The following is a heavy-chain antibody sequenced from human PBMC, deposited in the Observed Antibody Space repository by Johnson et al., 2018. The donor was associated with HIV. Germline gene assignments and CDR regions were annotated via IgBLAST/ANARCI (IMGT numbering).Heavy chain of an antibody. Sequence: VQLVESGGGVVQPGTSLRLSCAASGFTFSNFGMHWVRQAPGKGLEWVANIKQDGSEKYYVDSVKGRFTISRDNAKNSLYLQMNSLRAEDTAVYYCARPSSGWYFDAFDIWGQGTMVTVSS. CDR1: GFTFSNFG. CDR2: IKQDGSEK. D-gene: IGHD6-19*01. CDR3: ARPSSGWYFDAFDI. V-gene: IGHV3-7*03. J-gene: IGHJ3*02.